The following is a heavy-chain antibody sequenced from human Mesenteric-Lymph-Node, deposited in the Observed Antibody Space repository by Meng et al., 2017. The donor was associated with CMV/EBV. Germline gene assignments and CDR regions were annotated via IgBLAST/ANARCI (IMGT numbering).Heavy chain of an antibody. CDR1: GFSSSSYS. CDR3: VKEGDWKYH. J-gene: IGHJ5*02. V-gene: IGHV3-21*01. Sequence: GGSLRLSCAASGFSSSSYSMNWVRQALGKGLEWVSSIGRSRTYIYYADSVKGRFTISRDNAKNSVNLQMNSLRAEDTAVYYCVKEGDWKYHWGQGTLVTVSS. D-gene: IGHD1-1*01. CDR2: IGRSRTYI.